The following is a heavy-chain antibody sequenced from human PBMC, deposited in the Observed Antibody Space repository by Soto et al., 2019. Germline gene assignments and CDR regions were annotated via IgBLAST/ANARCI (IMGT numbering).Heavy chain of an antibody. Sequence: GGSLRLSCAASGFTFSSYSMNWVRQAPGKGLEWVSSISSSSSYIYYADSVKGRFTISRDNAKNSLYLQMNSLRAEDTAVYYCARALGRDWFDPWGQGTLVTVSS. V-gene: IGHV3-21*01. D-gene: IGHD3-16*01. CDR1: GFTFSSYS. J-gene: IGHJ5*02. CDR3: ARALGRDWFDP. CDR2: ISSSSSYI.